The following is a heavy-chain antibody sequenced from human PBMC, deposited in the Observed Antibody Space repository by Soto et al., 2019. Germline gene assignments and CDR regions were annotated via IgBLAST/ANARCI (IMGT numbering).Heavy chain of an antibody. V-gene: IGHV3-33*08. Sequence: LRLSCAASGFTFSSYGMHWVRQAPGKGLEWVAVIWYDGSNKYYADSVKGRFTISRDNSKNTLYLQMNSLRAEDTAVYYCAREDVAAAAPLYYYYYGMDVWGQGTTVTVSS. D-gene: IGHD6-13*01. J-gene: IGHJ6*02. CDR3: AREDVAAAAPLYYYYYGMDV. CDR1: GFTFSSYG. CDR2: IWYDGSNK.